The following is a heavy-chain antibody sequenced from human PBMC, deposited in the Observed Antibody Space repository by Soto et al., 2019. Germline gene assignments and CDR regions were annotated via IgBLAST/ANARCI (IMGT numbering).Heavy chain of an antibody. CDR2: IYYSGST. J-gene: IGHJ4*02. D-gene: IGHD3-16*01. CDR3: ARYWVGRHWGYFDY. V-gene: IGHV4-59*01. Sequence: TSETLSLTCTVSGGSIGSYYRSWIRQPPGKGLEWIGYIYYSGSTNYNPSLKSRVTISVDTSKNQFSLKLSSVTAADTAVYYCARYWVGRHWGYFDYWGQGTLVTVSS. CDR1: GGSIGSYY.